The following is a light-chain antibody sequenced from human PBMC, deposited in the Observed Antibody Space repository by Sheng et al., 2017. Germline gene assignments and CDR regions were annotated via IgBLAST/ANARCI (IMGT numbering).Light chain of an antibody. CDR2: GAS. CDR3: QQYGASPWT. V-gene: IGKV3-20*01. Sequence: EIVLTQSPATLSLSPGESATLSCRASQSVATSLAWYQQKPGQAPRLLIYGASSRATGIPDRFSGSGSGTDFTLTISRLDPEDFAVYYCQQYGASPWTFGQGTKVEIK. J-gene: IGKJ1*01. CDR1: QSVATS.